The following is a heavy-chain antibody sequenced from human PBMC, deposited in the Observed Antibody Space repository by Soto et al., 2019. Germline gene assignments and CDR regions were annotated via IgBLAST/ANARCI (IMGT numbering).Heavy chain of an antibody. J-gene: IGHJ6*02. D-gene: IGHD2-2*02. CDR3: ARGGAHGGHCSSTSCYRSYYYGMDV. CDR2: INPNSGGT. CDR1: GYTFTGYY. Sequence: ASVKVSCKASGYTFTGYYMHWVRQAPVQGLEWMGWINPNSGGTNYAQKFQGRVTMTRDTSISTAYMELSRLRSDDTAVYYCARGGAHGGHCSSTSCYRSYYYGMDVWGQ. V-gene: IGHV1-2*02.